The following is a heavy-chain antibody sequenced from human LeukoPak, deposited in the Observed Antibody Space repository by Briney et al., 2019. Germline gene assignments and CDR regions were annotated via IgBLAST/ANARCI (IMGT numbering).Heavy chain of an antibody. CDR2: ISYDGSNK. V-gene: IGHV3-30-3*01. D-gene: IGHD4-17*01. Sequence: GGSLRLSCAASGFTFSSYAMHWVRQAPGKGLEWVAVISYDGSNKYYADSVKGRFTISRDNSKNTLYLQMNSLRAEDTAVYYCATTDQKDYGDYGVYDYWGQGTLVTVSS. CDR3: ATTDQKDYGDYGVYDY. CDR1: GFTFSSYA. J-gene: IGHJ4*02.